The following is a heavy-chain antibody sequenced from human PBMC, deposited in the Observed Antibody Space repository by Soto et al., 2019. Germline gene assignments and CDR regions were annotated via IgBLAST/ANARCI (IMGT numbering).Heavy chain of an antibody. J-gene: IGHJ4*02. Sequence: GSLRLSCAASGFTFSTYSMSWVRQAPGKGLEWVSFISSSSSYIYYADSVKGRFTISRDNAKNSLYLQMNSLRAEDTAVYYCARDRLADYWGQGTLVTVSS. CDR1: GFTFSTYS. CDR3: ARDRLADY. V-gene: IGHV3-21*01. CDR2: ISSSSSYI.